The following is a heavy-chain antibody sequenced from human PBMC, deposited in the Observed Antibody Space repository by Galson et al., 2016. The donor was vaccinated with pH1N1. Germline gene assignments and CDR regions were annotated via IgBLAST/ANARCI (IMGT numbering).Heavy chain of an antibody. J-gene: IGHJ4*02. V-gene: IGHV3-20*04. CDR3: VRAFHSNSWYYFVY. D-gene: IGHD6-13*01. CDR2: INWKGGST. Sequence: SLRLSCAASGFIFDDYGMSWVRQVPGKGLEWVSGINWKGGSTEYADSVKGRFTISRDNAKSSVFLQMNSLSAEDTALYYCVRAFHSNSWYYFVYWGQGTLVAVSS. CDR1: GFIFDDYG.